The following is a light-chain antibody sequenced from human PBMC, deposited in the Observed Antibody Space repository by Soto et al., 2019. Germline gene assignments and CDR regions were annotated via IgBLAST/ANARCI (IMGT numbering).Light chain of an antibody. V-gene: IGLV2-14*01. J-gene: IGLJ1*01. Sequence: QSVLTQPASVSGSPGQSITISCTGTSSDVGAYNYVSWYQQQSGKAPKLMIHEVSNRPSGVSNRFSGSKSGNTASLTISGLQAEDEADYYCSSHTTTGTLQVFGTGTKLTVL. CDR2: EVS. CDR3: SSHTTTGTLQV. CDR1: SSDVGAYNY.